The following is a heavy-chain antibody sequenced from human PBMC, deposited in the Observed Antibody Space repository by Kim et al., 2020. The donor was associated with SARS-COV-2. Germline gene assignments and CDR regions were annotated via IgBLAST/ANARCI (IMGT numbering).Heavy chain of an antibody. D-gene: IGHD3-10*01. CDR3: ARDDGINYYYYGMDV. CDR1: GYTFTGYY. J-gene: IGHJ6*02. Sequence: ASVKVSCKASGYTFTGYYMHWVRQAPGQGLEWMGWINPNSGGTNYAQKFQGRVTMTRDTSISTAYMELSRLRSDDTAVYYCARDDGINYYYYGMDVWGQGTTVTVSS. V-gene: IGHV1-2*02. CDR2: INPNSGGT.